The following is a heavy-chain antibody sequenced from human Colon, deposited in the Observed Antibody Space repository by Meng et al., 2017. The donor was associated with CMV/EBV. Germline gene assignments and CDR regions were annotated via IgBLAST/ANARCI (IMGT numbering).Heavy chain of an antibody. CDR1: GFTFDTYS. V-gene: IGHV3-21*01. CDR2: ISSTSTYI. Sequence: GGSLRLSCAASGFTFDTYSMNWVRQAPGKGLEWVSSISSTSTYIWYADSMKGRFTISRDNAKNSLYLQMNGLRVEDTAVYYCARGAVGFYGIDVWGQGTTVTVSS. J-gene: IGHJ6*02. D-gene: IGHD6-19*01. CDR3: ARGAVGFYGIDV.